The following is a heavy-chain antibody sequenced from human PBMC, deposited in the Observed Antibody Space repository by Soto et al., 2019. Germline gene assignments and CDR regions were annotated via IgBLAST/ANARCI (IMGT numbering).Heavy chain of an antibody. J-gene: IGHJ5*01. V-gene: IGHV4-34*01. CDR3: STRAYDTNGYYRFDP. D-gene: IGHD3-22*01. CDR1: GGFFSGHS. CDR2: INHSGRV. Sequence: PXDTLSLTCAVYGGFFSGHSWTWIRQSPGKGLEWIGDINHSGRVNYSPSLKSRVTISLDTSKNQFSLTLSAVTAAETAMYYCSTRAYDTNGYYRFDPWGQGTLVTVS.